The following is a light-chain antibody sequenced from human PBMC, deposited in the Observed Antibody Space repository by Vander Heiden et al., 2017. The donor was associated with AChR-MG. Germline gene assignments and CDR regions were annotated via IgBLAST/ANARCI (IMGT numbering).Light chain of an antibody. CDR3: QQRSNWPPLT. J-gene: IGKJ5*01. V-gene: IGKV3-11*01. CDR1: QSVSSY. CDR2: DAS. Sequence: DIVLTQSPPTLPLSPGETATLSCRASQSVSSYLAWYQQKPGQAPRLLIYDASTRATGIPARFSGSGSGTDFTLTISSLEPEDFTVYYCQQRSNWPPLTFGQGTRLEIK.